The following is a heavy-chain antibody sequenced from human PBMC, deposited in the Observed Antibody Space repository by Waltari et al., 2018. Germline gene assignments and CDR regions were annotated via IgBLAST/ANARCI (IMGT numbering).Heavy chain of an antibody. J-gene: IGHJ6*04. V-gene: IGHV1-2*02. Sequence: QVQLEQSGAEVKKPGASVKVSCKPSGATFTDSYIHWVRQARGQGLDWMGWISPKSGGAHSAERFQGRVTMTSDTSISTAYMELSRLTSDDTAVYYCARVGYYYGSGSYFPVWGKGTTVTVSS. CDR3: ARVGYYYGSGSYFPV. D-gene: IGHD3-10*01. CDR2: ISPKSGGA. CDR1: GATFTDSY.